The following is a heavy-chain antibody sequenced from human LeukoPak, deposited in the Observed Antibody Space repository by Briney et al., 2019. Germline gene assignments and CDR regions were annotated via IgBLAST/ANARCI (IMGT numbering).Heavy chain of an antibody. CDR1: GYTFTGYY. J-gene: IGHJ6*03. V-gene: IGHV1-2*02. Sequence: ASVQVSCKASGYTFTGYYMHWVRQAPGQGLEWMGWINPNSGGTNYAQKFQGRVTMTRDTSISTAYMELSRLRSDDTAVYYCARTRGATSYYYMDVWGKGTTVTVSS. D-gene: IGHD1-26*01. CDR2: INPNSGGT. CDR3: ARTRGATSYYYMDV.